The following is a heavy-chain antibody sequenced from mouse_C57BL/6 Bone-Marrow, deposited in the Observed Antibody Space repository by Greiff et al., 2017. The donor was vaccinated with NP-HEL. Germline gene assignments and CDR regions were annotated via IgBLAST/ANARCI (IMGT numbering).Heavy chain of an antibody. V-gene: IGHV1-74*01. D-gene: IGHD1-1*01. CDR2: IDPSDSDT. CDR1: GYTFTSYW. Sequence: QVQLKQPGAELVKPGASVKVSCKASGYTFTSYWMHWVKQRPGQGLEWIGRIDPSDSDTNYNQKFKGKATLTVDKSSSTAYMQLSSLTSEDSAVYYCAKGTTVVAPYYAMDYWGQGTSVTVSS. J-gene: IGHJ4*01. CDR3: AKGTTVVAPYYAMDY.